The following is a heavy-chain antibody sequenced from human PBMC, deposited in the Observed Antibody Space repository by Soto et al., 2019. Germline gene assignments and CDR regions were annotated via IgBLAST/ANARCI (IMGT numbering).Heavy chain of an antibody. V-gene: IGHV3-48*01. CDR2: ISSSSSTI. D-gene: IGHD3-10*01. Sequence: EVQLVESGGGLVQPGGSLRLSCAASGFTFSSYSMNWVRQAPGKGLEWVSYISSSSSTIYYADSVKGRFTISRDNAKNPLYLQMNSLRAEDTAVYYCARVNTMVRGVIIQYYYYMDVWGKGTTVTVSS. CDR1: GFTFSSYS. CDR3: ARVNTMVRGVIIQYYYYMDV. J-gene: IGHJ6*03.